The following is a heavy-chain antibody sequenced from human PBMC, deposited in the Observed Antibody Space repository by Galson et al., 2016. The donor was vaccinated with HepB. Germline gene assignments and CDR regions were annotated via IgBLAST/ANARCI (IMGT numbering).Heavy chain of an antibody. V-gene: IGHV3-48*03. CDR2: ISSSGTTI. Sequence: SLRLSCAASRFTFSAYEMNWVRQAPGKGLEWIAYISSSGTTIKYADSVKGRFTISRDNAKNSLYLQMNSLRAEDTAVYYCASGEIPFDYWGQGTLATVSS. CDR3: ASGEIPFDY. CDR1: RFTFSAYE. D-gene: IGHD2-21*01. J-gene: IGHJ4*02.